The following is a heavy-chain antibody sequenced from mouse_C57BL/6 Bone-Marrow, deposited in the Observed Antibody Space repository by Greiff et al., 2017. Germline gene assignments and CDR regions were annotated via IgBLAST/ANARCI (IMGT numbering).Heavy chain of an antibody. CDR1: GFSLTSYG. V-gene: IGHV2-5*01. Sequence: VKLMESGPGLVQPSQSLSITCTVSGFSLTSYGVHWVRQSPGKGLEWLGVIWRGGGTDYNAAFMSRLSITKDNSNSQVSFKMNSLQADDTAIYCCATPNAPFAYWGQGTLVTVSA. CDR2: IWRGGGT. CDR3: ATPNAPFAY. J-gene: IGHJ3*01.